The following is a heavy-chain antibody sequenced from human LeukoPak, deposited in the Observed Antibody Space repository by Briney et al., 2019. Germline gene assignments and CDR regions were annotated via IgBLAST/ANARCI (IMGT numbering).Heavy chain of an antibody. V-gene: IGHV4-59*01. D-gene: IGHD5-24*01. Sequence: SETLSLICTVSGGSISSYYWSWIPEPPGRGLEWIVDIYYRGSTNYNPSLKSRVTISVDTYKNQFSLKLSSVTAADTAVYYCARLQMATISGSWRHFDYWGQGTLVTVSS. J-gene: IGHJ4*02. CDR3: ARLQMATISGSWRHFDY. CDR1: GGSISSYY. CDR2: IYYRGST.